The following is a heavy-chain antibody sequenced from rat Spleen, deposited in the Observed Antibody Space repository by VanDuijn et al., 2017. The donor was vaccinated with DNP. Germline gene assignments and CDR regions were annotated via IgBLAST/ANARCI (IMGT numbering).Heavy chain of an antibody. Sequence: EVQLQESGPGLVKPSQSLPLTCSVTGYSITSSYWGWIRKFPGNKMEWMGYISYSGYTGYNPSLKSRISIARDTSKNQFFLQLNSVTTEDTATYYCARGLNYGGYIYSWHFDFWGPGTMVTVSS. V-gene: IGHV3-1*01. D-gene: IGHD1-11*01. CDR3: ARGLNYGGYIYSWHFDF. CDR2: ISYSGYT. CDR1: GYSITSSY. J-gene: IGHJ1*01.